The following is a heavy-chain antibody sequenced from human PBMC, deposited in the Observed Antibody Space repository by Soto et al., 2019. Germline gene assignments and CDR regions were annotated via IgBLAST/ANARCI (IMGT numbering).Heavy chain of an antibody. V-gene: IGHV3-23*01. D-gene: IGHD4-17*01. J-gene: IGHJ4*02. CDR1: GFTFSDYA. CDR2: ISVSGGST. CDR3: AKTAYGDYVSYYFDY. Sequence: EVQLLESGGGLVQPGGSLRLSCAASGFTFSDYAMSWVCQAPGKGLEWVSGISVSGGSTYYADPVKGRFTVSRDNSKNTLCLHMNRLRAEDTAVYYCAKTAYGDYVSYYFDYWGQGTLVTVSS.